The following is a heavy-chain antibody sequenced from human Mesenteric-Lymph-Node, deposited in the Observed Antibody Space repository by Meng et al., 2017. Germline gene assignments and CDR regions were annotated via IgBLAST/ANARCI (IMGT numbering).Heavy chain of an antibody. CDR3: ARGGATPMIIKY. J-gene: IGHJ4*02. D-gene: IGHD3-10*01. Sequence: QVQLKQWGAEVLKPSETLSLPCAVYGGSLSGYYWSWIRQPPGKGLEWMGEVYHNGVTKYSPSLRSRVVISIDTSKNQFSLNLRSDSAADTAMYYCARGGATPMIIKYWGPGTLVTVSS. CDR2: VYHNGVT. CDR1: GGSLSGYY. V-gene: IGHV4-34*02.